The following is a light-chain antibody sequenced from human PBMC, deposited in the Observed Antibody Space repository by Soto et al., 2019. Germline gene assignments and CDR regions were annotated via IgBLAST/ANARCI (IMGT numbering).Light chain of an antibody. CDR1: QSISSY. CDR3: QQYDIYSWT. J-gene: IGKJ1*01. Sequence: IQVYQSPSSLSANVGDRVTITCRASQSISSYLNWYHQKPGKAPKLLIYDVSSLESGVPSRFSGSGSGTEFILNISSLQPDDFATYYCQQYDIYSWTFDQ. CDR2: DVS. V-gene: IGKV1-5*01.